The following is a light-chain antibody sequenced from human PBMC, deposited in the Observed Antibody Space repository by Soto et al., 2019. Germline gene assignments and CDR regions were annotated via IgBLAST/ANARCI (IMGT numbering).Light chain of an antibody. CDR3: QHYNNWPRT. J-gene: IGKJ1*01. V-gene: IGKV3-15*01. CDR1: QSVSNN. Sequence: EIVMTQSPATLSVSPGERATLSCRASQSVSNNLAWYQQKPGQAPRLLIYGASTRATGIPARFSGSGSGTEFTLTISSLQSDDVAVYYYQHYNNWPRTFGQGTKVEIK. CDR2: GAS.